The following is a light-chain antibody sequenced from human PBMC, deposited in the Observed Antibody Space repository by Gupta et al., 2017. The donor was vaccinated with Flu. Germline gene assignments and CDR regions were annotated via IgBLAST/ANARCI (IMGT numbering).Light chain of an antibody. CDR3: SSYTSSSTLYV. V-gene: IGLV2-14*01. J-gene: IGLJ1*01. Sequence: QPALTQPASVSVSPGQSITISCTGTSSDVGGYNYVSGYQQHPGKAPKLIIYEVSNRPSGVSNRFSGSKSGNTASLTISGLQAEEEADYYCSSYTSSSTLYVFGTGTKVTVL. CDR2: EVS. CDR1: SSDVGGYNY.